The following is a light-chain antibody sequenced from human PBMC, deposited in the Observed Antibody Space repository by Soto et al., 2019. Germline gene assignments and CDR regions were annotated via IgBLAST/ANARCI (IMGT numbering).Light chain of an antibody. CDR1: SSDVGGYDY. CDR2: DVF. Sequence: QSALTQPPSASGSPGQSVTISCSGTSSDVGGYDYVSWYQQHPGKAPKLMVYDVFKRPSGVPDRFSGSKSGNTASLTVFGLQADDEADYYCSSYAGSNNVVFGGGTKLTVL. V-gene: IGLV2-8*01. J-gene: IGLJ2*01. CDR3: SSYAGSNNVV.